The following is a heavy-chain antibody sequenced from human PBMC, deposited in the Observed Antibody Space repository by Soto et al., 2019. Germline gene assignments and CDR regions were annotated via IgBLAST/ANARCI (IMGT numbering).Heavy chain of an antibody. CDR1: GYTFTGYY. CDR2: INPNSGGT. Sequence: ASVKVSCKASGYTFTGYYTHWVRLAPGQGLEWRGWINPNSGGTNYAQKFQGRVTMTRDTSISTAYMELSRLRSDDTAVYYCARDHYDILTGFDYWGQGTLVTVSS. V-gene: IGHV1-2*02. J-gene: IGHJ4*02. D-gene: IGHD3-9*01. CDR3: ARDHYDILTGFDY.